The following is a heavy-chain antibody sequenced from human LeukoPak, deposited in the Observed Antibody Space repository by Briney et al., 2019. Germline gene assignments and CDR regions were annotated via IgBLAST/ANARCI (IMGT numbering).Heavy chain of an antibody. CDR1: GGSISSYY. J-gene: IGHJ4*02. CDR2: IYYSGTT. CDR3: AGTYYYDSSGYYHYSL. D-gene: IGHD3-22*01. V-gene: IGHV4-59*01. Sequence: PSETLSLTCTVSGGSISSYYWSWIRQPPGKGLEWIGYIYYSGTTNYNPSLKSRVTISVDTSKNQFSLKLSSVTAADTAVYYCAGTYYYDSSGYYHYSLWGQGTLVTVSS.